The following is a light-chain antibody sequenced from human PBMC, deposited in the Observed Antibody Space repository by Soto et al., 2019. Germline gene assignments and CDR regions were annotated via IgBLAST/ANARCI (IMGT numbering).Light chain of an antibody. CDR1: QSVGSY. V-gene: IGKV3-11*01. CDR2: DAS. CDR3: QQRSNWIT. Sequence: IMLTQSPATLSLSPGERATLSCRASQSVGSYLAWYQQKPGQAPRLLIYDASNRATGIPARFSGSGSGTDFTLTISSLEPEDFAVYYCQQRSNWITFGQGTRLEIK. J-gene: IGKJ5*01.